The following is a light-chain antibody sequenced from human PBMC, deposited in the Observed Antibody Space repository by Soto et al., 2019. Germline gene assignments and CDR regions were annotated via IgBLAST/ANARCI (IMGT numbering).Light chain of an antibody. CDR2: AAS. CDR1: QGISNF. J-gene: IGKJ5*01. Sequence: DIQMTQSPSSLSASVGDRVTITCRASQGISNFLAWYQQKPGKVPKLLISAASTLQSGVPSRFSGSGSGTDFTLTSTSLPPEDVATYYCPKYSSVITFGQGTRLEI. CDR3: PKYSSVIT. V-gene: IGKV1-27*01.